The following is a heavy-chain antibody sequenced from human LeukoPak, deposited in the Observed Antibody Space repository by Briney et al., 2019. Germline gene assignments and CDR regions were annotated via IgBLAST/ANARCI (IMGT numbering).Heavy chain of an antibody. V-gene: IGHV5-10-1*01. Sequence: GESLKISCKGSGYSFTNYWITWVRQMPGKGLEWMGKIDPSDSYTNYSPSFQGHVTISADKSISTAYLQWSSLKASDTAMYYCAGRTGFLFGMDVWGQGTPVTVSS. CDR2: IDPSDSYT. CDR3: AGRTGFLFGMDV. CDR1: GYSFTNYW. J-gene: IGHJ6*02. D-gene: IGHD6-19*01.